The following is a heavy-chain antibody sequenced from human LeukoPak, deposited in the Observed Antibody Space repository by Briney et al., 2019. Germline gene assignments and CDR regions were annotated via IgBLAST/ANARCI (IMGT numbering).Heavy chain of an antibody. CDR1: GITFSSYA. D-gene: IGHD1-20*01. Sequence: GGSLRLSCAASGITFSSYAMSWVRQAPGKGLEWVSGISGSGARTYYADSVKGRFTISRDNSKNTLYLQMNSLRAEDTAVYYCARIFNWNYFDYWGQGTLVTVSS. CDR3: ARIFNWNYFDY. V-gene: IGHV3-23*01. CDR2: ISGSGART. J-gene: IGHJ4*02.